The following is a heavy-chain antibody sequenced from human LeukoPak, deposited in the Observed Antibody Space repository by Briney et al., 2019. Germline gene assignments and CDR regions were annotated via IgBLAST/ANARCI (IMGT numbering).Heavy chain of an antibody. J-gene: IGHJ3*02. D-gene: IGHD3-22*01. CDR2: IYYSGST. Sequence: SETLSLTCTVSGGSINSGDHCWSWIRQPPTKGLEWIAYIYYSGSTYYNPSLKSRVTISVDTSKNQFSLKLSSVTAADTAVYYCARGVVPQDAFDIWGQGTMVTVSS. CDR3: ARGVVPQDAFDI. CDR1: GGSINSGDHC. V-gene: IGHV4-30-4*08.